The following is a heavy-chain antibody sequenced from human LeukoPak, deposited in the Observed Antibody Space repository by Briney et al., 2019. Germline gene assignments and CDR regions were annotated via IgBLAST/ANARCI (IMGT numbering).Heavy chain of an antibody. CDR1: GYTFTSYW. Sequence: GESLKISCKGSGYTFTSYWIGWVRQMPGKGLEWMGIVYPGDSDIRYSPSFQGQVIISADKSISTAFLQWSSLKASDTAMYYCASPRGDSYDSGWYYFDYWGQGTLVTVSS. V-gene: IGHV5-51*01. D-gene: IGHD6-19*01. J-gene: IGHJ4*02. CDR3: ASPRGDSYDSGWYYFDY. CDR2: VYPGDSDI.